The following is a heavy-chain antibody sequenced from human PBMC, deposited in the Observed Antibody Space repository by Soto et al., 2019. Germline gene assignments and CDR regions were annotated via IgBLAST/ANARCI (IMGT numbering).Heavy chain of an antibody. Sequence: PSQDLSVTVALSARTISRCCYSWCWIRQPPGKGLEWIGYIYHSGSTYYNPSLKSRVTISVDRSKNQFSLKLRSVTAADTAVYYCASAPGLRRDAFDIWGQGTMVT. D-gene: IGHD4-17*01. V-gene: IGHV4-30-2*01. CDR3: ASAPGLRRDAFDI. CDR1: ARTISRCCYS. J-gene: IGHJ3*02. CDR2: IYHSGST.